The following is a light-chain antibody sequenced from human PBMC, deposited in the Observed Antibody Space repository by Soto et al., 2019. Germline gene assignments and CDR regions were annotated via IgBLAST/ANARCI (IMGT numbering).Light chain of an antibody. CDR1: QSISSY. Sequence: DIQMTQSPSSLSASVGDRVTITCRASQSISSYLNWYQQKPGKAPKLLIYAASSLQSGVPSRFSGSGSGTDFTLTISSLQPEDFATYYCQQRVTFGQGTRREIK. CDR2: AAS. V-gene: IGKV1-39*01. CDR3: QQRVT. J-gene: IGKJ5*01.